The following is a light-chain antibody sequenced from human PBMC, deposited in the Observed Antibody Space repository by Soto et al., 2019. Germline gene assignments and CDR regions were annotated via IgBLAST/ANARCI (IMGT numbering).Light chain of an antibody. J-gene: IGKJ4*01. CDR3: MQSLQTPLT. CDR1: QSLLHSDGYNY. V-gene: IGKV2-28*01. CDR2: LGS. Sequence: DVVMTQSPLSLPVTPGEPASISCRSSQSLLHSDGYNYLDWFLQRPGQSPQVLIYLGSNRAPGVPDMFSGSGSGTDFTLKISRVEAEDVEVYYCMQSLQTPLTFGGGTKVEIK.